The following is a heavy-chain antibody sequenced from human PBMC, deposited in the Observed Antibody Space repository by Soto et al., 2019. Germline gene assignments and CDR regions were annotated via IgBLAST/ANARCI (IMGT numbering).Heavy chain of an antibody. Sequence: SETLSLTCTVSGDSMTKYYWSWIRQTAGKGLEWIGRVYMSGSTNYNPSLKSRVTMSIDTSNNRFSLDLKSVTAAHTAVYCCARTVGAAYYFDFWGQGALVTVSS. D-gene: IGHD1-26*01. CDR2: VYMSGST. J-gene: IGHJ4*02. CDR1: GDSMTKYY. V-gene: IGHV4-4*07. CDR3: ARTVGAAYYFDF.